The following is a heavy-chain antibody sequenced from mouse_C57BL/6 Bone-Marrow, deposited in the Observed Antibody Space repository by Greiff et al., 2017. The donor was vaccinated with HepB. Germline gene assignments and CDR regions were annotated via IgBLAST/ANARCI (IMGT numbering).Heavy chain of an antibody. CDR1: GFTFSDYY. CDR2: ISNGGGST. V-gene: IGHV5-12*01. J-gene: IGHJ4*01. CDR3: ARHGDYYAMDY. Sequence: DVMLVESGGGLAQPGGSLKLSCAASGFTFSDYYMYWVRQTPEKRLEWVAYISNGGGSTYYPDTVKGRFTISRDNAKNTLYLQMSRLKSEDTAMYYCARHGDYYAMDYWGQGTSVTVSS.